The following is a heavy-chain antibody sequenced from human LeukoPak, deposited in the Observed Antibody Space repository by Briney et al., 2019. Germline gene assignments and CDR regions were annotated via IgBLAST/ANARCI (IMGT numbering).Heavy chain of an antibody. CDR3: AREGYSYYYGVDV. Sequence: PSETLSLTCAVYGGSFSGYYWSWIRQPPGKGLEWIGEINHSGSTNYNPSLKSRVTISVDTSKNQFSLKLSSVTAADTAVYYCAREGYSYYYGVDVWGQGTTVTVSS. V-gene: IGHV4-34*01. CDR2: INHSGST. J-gene: IGHJ6*02. CDR1: GGSFSGYY.